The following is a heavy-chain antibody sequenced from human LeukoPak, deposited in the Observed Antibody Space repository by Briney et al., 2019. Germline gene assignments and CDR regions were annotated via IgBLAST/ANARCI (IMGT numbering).Heavy chain of an antibody. CDR1: GLTFSNYA. V-gene: IGHV3-23*01. CDR3: AKGPQLFSGYHPDS. Sequence: GGSLRHSCAASGLTFSNYAMTWVRQAPGKGLEWVSTIIGSDDATYYADSVKGRFTISRDYSKNMLHLQLNSLGAEETAMYYCAKGPQLFSGYHPDSWGQGTLLTVSS. J-gene: IGHJ4*02. D-gene: IGHD3-22*01. CDR2: IIGSDDAT.